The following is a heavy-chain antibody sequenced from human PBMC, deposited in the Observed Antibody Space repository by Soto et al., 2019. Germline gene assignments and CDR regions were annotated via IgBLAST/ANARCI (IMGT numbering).Heavy chain of an antibody. CDR2: IRSKAYGGTT. Sequence: SPRLSCTASRFTFGDYAMSWVRQAPGKGLEWVGFIRSKAYGGTTEYAASVRGRFTISRDDSKNIAYLQMNSLKTEDTAVYYCTRRRPYSSTWYGRGYYFDYWGQGTLVTVSS. CDR3: TRRRPYSSTWYGRGYYFDY. J-gene: IGHJ4*02. D-gene: IGHD6-13*01. CDR1: RFTFGDYA. V-gene: IGHV3-49*04.